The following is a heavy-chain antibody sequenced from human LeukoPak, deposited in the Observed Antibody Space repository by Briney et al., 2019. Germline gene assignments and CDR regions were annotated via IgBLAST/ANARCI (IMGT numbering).Heavy chain of an antibody. D-gene: IGHD2-2*01. CDR2: INWNGGST. V-gene: IGHV3-20*04. CDR1: GFTFDDYG. Sequence: GGSLRLSCAASGFTFDDYGMSWVRQAPGRGLEWVSGINWNGGSTGYADSVKGRFTISRDNAKKSLYLQMNSLRAEDTALYYCARSGTFRLVVPAADAFDIWGQGTMVTVSS. CDR3: ARSGTFRLVVPAADAFDI. J-gene: IGHJ3*02.